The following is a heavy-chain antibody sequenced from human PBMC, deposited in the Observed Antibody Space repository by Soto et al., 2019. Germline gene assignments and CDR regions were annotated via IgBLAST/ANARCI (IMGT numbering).Heavy chain of an antibody. D-gene: IGHD1-1*01. J-gene: IGHJ4*02. CDR2: IIPLFGTP. CDR1: GGPFSSYG. CDR3: ARDGTIQMANFDF. V-gene: IGHV1-69*01. Sequence: QVLLMQSGAEVKKPGSSVKVSCTSSGGPFSSYGISWVRQVPGQGLEWLGGIIPLFGTPSYARKFQDRLTISADESTTTAYMELSSLTSEDTAMYFCARDGTIQMANFDFWGPGTLVTGSS.